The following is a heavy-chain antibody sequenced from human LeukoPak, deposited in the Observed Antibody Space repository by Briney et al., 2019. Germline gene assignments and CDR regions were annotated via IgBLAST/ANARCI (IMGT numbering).Heavy chain of an antibody. V-gene: IGHV3-48*03. CDR2: ISSSGSTI. Sequence: PGGSLRLSCAASGFTFSSYEMNWVRQAPGKGLEWVSYISSSGSTIYYADSVKGRFTISRDNAKNSLYLQMNSLRAEDTAVYYCAKDAPYYYDSSGYGGAFDIWGQGTMVTVSS. D-gene: IGHD3-22*01. CDR3: AKDAPYYYDSSGYGGAFDI. J-gene: IGHJ3*02. CDR1: GFTFSSYE.